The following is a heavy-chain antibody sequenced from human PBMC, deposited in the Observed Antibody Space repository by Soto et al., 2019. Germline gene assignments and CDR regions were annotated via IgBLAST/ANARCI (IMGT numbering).Heavy chain of an antibody. V-gene: IGHV2-5*02. CDR1: GFSISTSGVG. D-gene: IGHD1-1*01. Sequence: SGPTLVNPTQTLTLTCAFSGFSISTSGVGVGWIRQPPGKALEWLVFIYWDDDKRYSPSLRSRLSITKDASKNQVGLPMTNVDPVDTATYFCANRPPYSTNWNAGWFGPWGQGVLVTVSS. CDR2: IYWDDDK. J-gene: IGHJ5*02. CDR3: ANRPPYSTNWNAGWFGP.